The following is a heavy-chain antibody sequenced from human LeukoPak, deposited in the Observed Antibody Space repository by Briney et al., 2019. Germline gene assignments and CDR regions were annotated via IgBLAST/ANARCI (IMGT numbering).Heavy chain of an antibody. J-gene: IGHJ4*02. Sequence: GRSLRLSCAASGFTFSSYAMHWVRQAPGKGLEWVAVISYDGSNKYYADSVKGRFTISRDNSKNTLCLQMNSLRAEDTAVYYCARGLCSSTSCYTTDFDYWGQGTLVTVSS. CDR3: ARGLCSSTSCYTTDFDY. D-gene: IGHD2-2*02. CDR2: ISYDGSNK. CDR1: GFTFSSYA. V-gene: IGHV3-30-3*01.